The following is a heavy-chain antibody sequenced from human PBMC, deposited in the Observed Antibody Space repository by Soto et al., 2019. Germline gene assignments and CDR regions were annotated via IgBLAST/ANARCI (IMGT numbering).Heavy chain of an antibody. D-gene: IGHD6-19*01. CDR3: VRNVPGSATTSFDY. CDR1: GGSISSSSNF. J-gene: IGHJ4*02. V-gene: IGHV4-39*01. CDR2: IFYRGST. Sequence: SETLSLTCTVSGGSISSSSNFWGCIRQPPGKGLEWIGSIFYRGSTYYNPSLKSRVTISVDTSKNQFSLNLRSVTAADTAVYYCVRNVPGSATTSFDYWGQGALVTVSS.